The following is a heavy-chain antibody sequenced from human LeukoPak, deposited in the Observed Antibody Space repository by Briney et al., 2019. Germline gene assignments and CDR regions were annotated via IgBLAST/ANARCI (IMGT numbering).Heavy chain of an antibody. CDR3: AKDQVSEYSSAPDY. CDR1: GFTFSSYG. D-gene: IGHD6-6*01. J-gene: IGHJ4*02. V-gene: IGHV3-30*02. Sequence: PGGSLRLSCAASGFTFSSYGMHWVRQAPGKGLEWVAFIRYDGSNKYYADSVKGRFTISRDNSKNTLYLQMNSLRAEDTAVYYCAKDQVSEYSSAPDYWGQGTLVTVSS. CDR2: IRYDGSNK.